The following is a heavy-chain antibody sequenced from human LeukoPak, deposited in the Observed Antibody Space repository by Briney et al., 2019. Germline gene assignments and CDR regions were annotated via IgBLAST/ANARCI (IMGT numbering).Heavy chain of an antibody. D-gene: IGHD2-15*01. Sequence: ASVKVSCKASGYTFTSYDINWVREATGQGLEWMGWMNPNSGNTGYAQKFQGRDTMTRNTSISTTYMELSSLRSEDTAVYYCARGRLYCSGGSCYYMDVWGKGTTVTVSS. CDR1: GYTFTSYD. CDR3: ARGRLYCSGGSCYYMDV. CDR2: MNPNSGNT. V-gene: IGHV1-8*01. J-gene: IGHJ6*03.